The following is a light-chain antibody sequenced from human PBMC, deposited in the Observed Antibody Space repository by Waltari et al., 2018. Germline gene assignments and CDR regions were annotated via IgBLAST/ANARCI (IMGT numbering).Light chain of an antibody. V-gene: IGKV1-9*01. CDR1: QGISSK. Sequence: TCPASQGISSKLAWYQQKPGKAPKLLISAASTLQSGVPLRFSGSGSGTDFTLTISSLQPEDFATYYCQQLNSYPITFGQGTRLEIK. CDR2: AAS. J-gene: IGKJ5*01. CDR3: QQLNSYPIT.